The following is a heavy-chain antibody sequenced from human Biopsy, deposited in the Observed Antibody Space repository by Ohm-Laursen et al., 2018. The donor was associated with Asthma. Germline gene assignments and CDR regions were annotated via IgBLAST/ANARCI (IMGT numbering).Heavy chain of an antibody. CDR3: ARGGSYSSRRYYFDY. V-gene: IGHV1-69*10. CDR2: LIPIFGIA. J-gene: IGHJ4*02. Sequence: ASVKVSCKASGDSFSNYAISWVRQAPGQGLEWMGGLIPIFGIANYAQKFQGRVTITADKSTSTAYMELSSLRSEDTAVYYCARGGSYSSRRYYFDYWGQGTLVTVSS. CDR1: GDSFSNYA. D-gene: IGHD1-26*01.